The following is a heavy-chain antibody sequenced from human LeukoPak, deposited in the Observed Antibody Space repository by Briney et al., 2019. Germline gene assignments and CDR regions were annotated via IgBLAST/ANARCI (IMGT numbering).Heavy chain of an antibody. Sequence: SETLSLTCTVSGGSISSYYWGWIRQPPGKGLEWIGSIYYSGSTYYNPSLKSRATISVDTSKNQFSLKLSSVTAADTAVYYCAKSGRRGYSYGTKVNYFDYWGQGTLVTVSS. CDR1: GGSISSYY. D-gene: IGHD5-18*01. V-gene: IGHV4-39*07. J-gene: IGHJ4*02. CDR2: IYYSGST. CDR3: AKSGRRGYSYGTKVNYFDY.